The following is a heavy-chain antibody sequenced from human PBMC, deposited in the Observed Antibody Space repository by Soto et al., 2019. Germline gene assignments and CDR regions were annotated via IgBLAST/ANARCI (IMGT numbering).Heavy chain of an antibody. J-gene: IGHJ4*02. CDR1: GFSFSTSGVG. V-gene: IGHV2-5*01. D-gene: IGHD2-21*02. Sequence: QITLKESGPTLVKPTQTLTLTCTFSGFSFSTSGVGVGWIRQPPGKALEWLALIYWNDDKPYSPSLRSRLTTPXXXSXXQVVLTMTNMEAADTGTYYCAHSRREGVVTTGFDSWGQGTLVTVSS. CDR2: IYWNDDK. CDR3: AHSRREGVVTTGFDS.